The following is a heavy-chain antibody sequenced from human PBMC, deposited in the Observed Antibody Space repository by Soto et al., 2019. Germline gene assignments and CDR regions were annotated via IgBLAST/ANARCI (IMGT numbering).Heavy chain of an antibody. CDR1: GGSISSSSYY. CDR2: IYYSGST. CDR3: ARHPYYDSYMDV. J-gene: IGHJ6*03. V-gene: IGHV4-39*01. Sequence: QLQMQESGPGLVKPSETLSLNCTVSGGSISSSSYYWGWIRKPTGKGLEWIGSIYYSGSTYYNPSLKSRVTISVETSKNQLSLKLSSVNAADTAVYYCARHPYYDSYMDVWGKGTTVTVSS. D-gene: IGHD3-3*01.